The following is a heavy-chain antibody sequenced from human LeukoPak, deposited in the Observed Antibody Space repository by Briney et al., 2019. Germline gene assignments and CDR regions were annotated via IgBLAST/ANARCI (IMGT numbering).Heavy chain of an antibody. CDR3: ARQSGYYYDSSGYSDY. J-gene: IGHJ4*02. V-gene: IGHV5-51*01. Sequence: GESLKISCKGSGYSSTSYWINWVRQMPGKGLEWMGIVYPGDSDTRYSPSFQGQVTISADKSISTAYLQWSSLKASDTAMYYCARQSGYYYDSSGYSDYWGQGTLVTVSS. D-gene: IGHD3-22*01. CDR1: GYSSTSYW. CDR2: VYPGDSDT.